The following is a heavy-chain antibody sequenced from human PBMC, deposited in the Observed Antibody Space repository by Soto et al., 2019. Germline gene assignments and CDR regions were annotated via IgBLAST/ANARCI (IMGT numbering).Heavy chain of an antibody. D-gene: IGHD3-10*01. V-gene: IGHV3-23*01. CDR2: ISFSGVNR. Sequence: EVQLLESGGGLVQPGGSLRLSCAASGFTFSSYAMNWVRQAPGKGLEWVSTISFSGVNRHYADSVKGRFTISRDNSKNTFYRKIKGRRAEDPAFFSCAKVGWGIYSPPPWGKEPLAPVPS. J-gene: IGHJ5*02. CDR1: GFTFSSYA. CDR3: AKVGWGIYSPPP.